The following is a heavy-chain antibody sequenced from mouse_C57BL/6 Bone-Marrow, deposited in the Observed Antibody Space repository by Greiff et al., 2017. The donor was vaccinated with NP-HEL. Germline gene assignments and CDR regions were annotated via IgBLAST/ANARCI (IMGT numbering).Heavy chain of an antibody. D-gene: IGHD4-1*01. V-gene: IGHV5-4*01. CDR3: ARTGNYYAMDY. CDR1: GFTFSSYA. CDR2: ISDGGSYT. Sequence: EVQLQQSGGGLVKPGGSLKLSCAASGFTFSSYAMSWVRQTPEKRLEWVATISDGGSYTYYPDNVKGRFTISRDNAKNNLYLQMSHLKSEDTAMYYCARTGNYYAMDYWGQGTSVTVSS. J-gene: IGHJ4*01.